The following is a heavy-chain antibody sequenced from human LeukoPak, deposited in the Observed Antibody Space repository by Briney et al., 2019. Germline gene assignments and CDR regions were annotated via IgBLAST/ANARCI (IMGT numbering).Heavy chain of an antibody. CDR1: GFTFSSYG. J-gene: IGHJ4*02. CDR2: ISYDGSNK. Sequence: GGSLRLSCAASGFTFSSYGVHWVRQAPGKGLEWVAVISYDGSNKYYADSVKGRFTISRDNSKNTLYLQMNSLRAEDTAVYYCANAMVRGVIITWGFDYWGQGTLVTVSS. CDR3: ANAMVRGVIITWGFDY. V-gene: IGHV3-30*18. D-gene: IGHD3-10*01.